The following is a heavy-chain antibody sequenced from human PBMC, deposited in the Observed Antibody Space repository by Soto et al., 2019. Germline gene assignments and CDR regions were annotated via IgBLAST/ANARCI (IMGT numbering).Heavy chain of an antibody. CDR3: ARLTYGYTSSWGFYYGMDV. Sequence: QVQLVQSGAEVKKPGSSVKVSCKASGGTFSNYAISWVRQAPGEGLEWMGGITPIFGTAKYALKFQGRVTITADKSTTTAYMELSSLRSEDTAVYYCARLTYGYTSSWGFYYGMDVWGQGTTVTVSS. V-gene: IGHV1-69*06. CDR2: ITPIFGTA. D-gene: IGHD6-13*01. CDR1: GGTFSNYA. J-gene: IGHJ6*02.